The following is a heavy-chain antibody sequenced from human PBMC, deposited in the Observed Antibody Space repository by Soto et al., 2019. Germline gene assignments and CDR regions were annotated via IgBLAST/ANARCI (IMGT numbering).Heavy chain of an antibody. CDR3: AREDTAMANFDY. J-gene: IGHJ4*02. V-gene: IGHV4-30-4*01. CDR2: IYYSGST. D-gene: IGHD5-18*01. CDR1: GGSISSGDYY. Sequence: SETLSLTCTVSGGSISSGDYYWSWIRQPPGKGLEWIGYIYYSGSTYYNPSLKSRVTISVDTSKNQFSLKLSSVTAADTAVYYCAREDTAMANFDYWGQGTLVTGSS.